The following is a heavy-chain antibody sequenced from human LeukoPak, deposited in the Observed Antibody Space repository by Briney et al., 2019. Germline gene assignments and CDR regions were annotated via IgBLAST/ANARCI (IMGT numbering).Heavy chain of an antibody. J-gene: IGHJ4*02. Sequence: PGGSLRLSCAASGFTFSSHSMNWVRQAPGKGLEWVANIKQDGSEKYYVDSVKGRFTISRDNAKNSLYLQMNSLRAEDTAVYYCAKWYYYGSGTLDYWGQGTLVTVSS. V-gene: IGHV3-7*01. D-gene: IGHD3-10*01. CDR1: GFTFSSHS. CDR2: IKQDGSEK. CDR3: AKWYYYGSGTLDY.